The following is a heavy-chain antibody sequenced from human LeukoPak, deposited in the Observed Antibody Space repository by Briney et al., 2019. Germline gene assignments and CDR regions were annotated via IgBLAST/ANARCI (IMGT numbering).Heavy chain of an antibody. CDR3: ATGHSSGWFDY. J-gene: IGHJ4*02. D-gene: IGHD6-19*01. Sequence: PSETLSLTCTVPGGSVSSDYWSWIRQSPGTGLEWIGYIYYPTTTNYNPTLKSRVTMSLDTSKNHFSLDLTSVTGADTAVYFCATGHSSGWFDYWGQGTLVTVSS. CDR2: IYYPTTT. V-gene: IGHV4-59*02. CDR1: GGSVSSDY.